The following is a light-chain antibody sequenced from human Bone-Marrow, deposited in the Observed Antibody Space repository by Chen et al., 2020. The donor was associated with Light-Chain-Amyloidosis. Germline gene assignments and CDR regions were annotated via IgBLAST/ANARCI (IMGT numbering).Light chain of an antibody. V-gene: IGKV2-28*01. CDR3: AQPLQTPPYA. J-gene: IGKJ2*01. CDR2: LGS. Sequence: DIVMTPSPLSLPVTPGEPASISCRSSQTLLHSHGFNFLDWYLQKPGQSPHLLMYLGSNRASVVRDRFSGSGSGTDFTLKLTRLEAEDVGVYYCAQPLQTPPYAFRHGSKLEIK. CDR1: QTLLHSHGFNF.